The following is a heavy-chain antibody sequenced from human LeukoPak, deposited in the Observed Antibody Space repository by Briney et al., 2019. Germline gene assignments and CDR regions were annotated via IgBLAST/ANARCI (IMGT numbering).Heavy chain of an antibody. Sequence: GRTLRLSSATSLFTSYVYTMHCVPHAPQRGLGCGLVITGDGGTTYYADSLKGGFTISRDNRRNSLYRQMNNLRTQDTPFYYCAKDGLYCTNGECYSAVIVLWGQGTLVTVS. J-gene: IGHJ4*02. D-gene: IGHD2-8*01. CDR3: AKDGLYCTNGECYSAVIVL. CDR1: LFTSYVYT. CDR2: ITGDGGTT. V-gene: IGHV3-43*02.